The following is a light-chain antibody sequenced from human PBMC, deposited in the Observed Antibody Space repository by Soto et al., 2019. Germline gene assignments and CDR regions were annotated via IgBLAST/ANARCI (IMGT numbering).Light chain of an antibody. CDR1: QSVGNN. J-gene: IGKJ4*01. Sequence: EIVLTQSPATLSVSPGDRATLSCRASQSVGNNFAWYQQKPGQAPRLLIFATSTRATGVPARFSGSGSGTEFTLTISSLQTEDVAVYYCQQYGDWPPTFGGGAKVEIE. CDR3: QQYGDWPPT. V-gene: IGKV3-15*01. CDR2: ATS.